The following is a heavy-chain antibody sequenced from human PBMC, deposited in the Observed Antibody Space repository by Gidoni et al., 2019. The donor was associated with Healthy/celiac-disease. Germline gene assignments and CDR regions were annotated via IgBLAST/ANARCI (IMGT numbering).Heavy chain of an antibody. CDR1: GFTSDDYA. J-gene: IGHJ6*03. Sequence: EVQLVESGGGLVQPGRSLRLSCAASGFTSDDYAMHWVRQAPGKGLEWVSGISWNSGSIGYADSVKGRFTISRDNAKNSLYLQMNSLRAEDTALYYCAKGRKPRPYYYYMDVWGKGTTVTVSS. CDR3: AKGRKPRPYYYYMDV. CDR2: ISWNSGSI. V-gene: IGHV3-9*02.